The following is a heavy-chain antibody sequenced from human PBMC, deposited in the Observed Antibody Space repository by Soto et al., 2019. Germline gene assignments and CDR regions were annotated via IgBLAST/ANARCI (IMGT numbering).Heavy chain of an antibody. V-gene: IGHV4-4*02. J-gene: IGHJ4*02. D-gene: IGHD3-16*02. CDR2: IYHSGST. CDR1: GGSISSSNW. CDR3: ARDISVITFGGVIASYYFDY. Sequence: QVQLQESGPGLVKPSGTLSLTCAVSGGSISSSNWWSWVRQPPGKGLEWIGEIYHSGSTNYNPSLKSRFTISVDKSKNQFSLKLSSVTAADTAVYYCARDISVITFGGVIASYYFDYWGQGTLVTVSS.